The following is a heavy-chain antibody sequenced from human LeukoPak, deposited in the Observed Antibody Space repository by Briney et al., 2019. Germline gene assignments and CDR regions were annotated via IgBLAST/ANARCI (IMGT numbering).Heavy chain of an antibody. CDR1: GFSITSHY. Sequence: GGSLRLSCAASGFSITSHYMTWVRQAPGKGLEWVSVIYTGGSTYYTDSVKGRFTISKDIPKNTVYLQMDNLRAEDTDLYHCARAAYSYGLAPWGQGTLVTVSS. D-gene: IGHD5-18*01. J-gene: IGHJ4*02. CDR2: IYTGGST. CDR3: ARAAYSYGLAP. V-gene: IGHV3-53*01.